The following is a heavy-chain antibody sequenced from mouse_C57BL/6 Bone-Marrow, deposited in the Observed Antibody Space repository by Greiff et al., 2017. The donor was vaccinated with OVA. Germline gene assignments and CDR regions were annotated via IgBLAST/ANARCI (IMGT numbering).Heavy chain of an antibody. V-gene: IGHV5-6*01. CDR3: ARHPPYDYDEGDYFDY. CDR2: ISSGGSYT. D-gene: IGHD2-4*01. J-gene: IGHJ2*01. Sequence: EVKLMESGGDLVKPGGSLKLSCAASGFTFSSYGMSWVRQTPDKRLEWVATISSGGSYTYYPDSVKGRFTISRDNAKNTLYLQMSRLKSEDTAMYYCARHPPYDYDEGDYFDYWGHGTTLTVSS. CDR1: GFTFSSYG.